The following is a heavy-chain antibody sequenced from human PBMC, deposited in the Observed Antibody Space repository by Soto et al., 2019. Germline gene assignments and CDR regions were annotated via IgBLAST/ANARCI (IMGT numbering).Heavy chain of an antibody. V-gene: IGHV3-48*03. J-gene: IGHJ6*02. CDR3: ARSAMYYDFWSGYSPLDV. CDR1: GFPFSSYQ. Sequence: XGFLRLSCAASGFPFSSYQMNWVRQAPGKGLEWVSYISSSGSTIYYADSVKGRFTISRDNAKNSLYLQMNSLRAEDTAVYYCARSAMYYDFWSGYSPLDVWGQGTTVTVSS. D-gene: IGHD3-3*01. CDR2: ISSSGSTI.